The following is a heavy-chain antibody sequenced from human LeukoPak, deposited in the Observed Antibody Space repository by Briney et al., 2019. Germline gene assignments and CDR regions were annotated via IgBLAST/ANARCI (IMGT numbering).Heavy chain of an antibody. CDR3: ARGLRGAEY. D-gene: IGHD4/OR15-4a*01. CDR1: GFTFTSYA. J-gene: IGHJ4*02. CDR2: ISGSGEST. Sequence: GGSLRLSRAASGFTFTSYAMSWARQAPGKGLEWVSAISGSGESTYYADSVKGRFTISRDNSKYTLYLQMNSLRAEDTAVYYCARGLRGAEYWGQGTLVTVSS. V-gene: IGHV3-23*01.